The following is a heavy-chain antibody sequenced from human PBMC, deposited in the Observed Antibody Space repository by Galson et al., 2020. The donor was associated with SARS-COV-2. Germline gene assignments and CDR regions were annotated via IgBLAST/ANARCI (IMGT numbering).Heavy chain of an antibody. CDR1: GYTFTSYG. D-gene: IGHD3-22*01. CDR2: ISAYNGNT. J-gene: IGHJ6*02. Sequence: ASVKVSCKASGYTFTSYGISWVRQAPGQGLEWMGWISAYNGNTNYAQKLQGRVTMTTDTSTSTAYMELRSLRSDDTAVYYCARDGGKYYDSSGGHNYYYGMDVWGQGTTVTVSS. CDR3: ARDGGKYYDSSGGHNYYYGMDV. V-gene: IGHV1-18*04.